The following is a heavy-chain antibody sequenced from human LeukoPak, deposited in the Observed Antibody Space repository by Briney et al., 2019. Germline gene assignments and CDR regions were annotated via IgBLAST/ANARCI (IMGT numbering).Heavy chain of an antibody. CDR3: ARDWLGVLLWFGQRGGYFDY. Sequence: GASVKVSCKASGYTFTSYAMNWVRQAPGQGLEWMGWINTNTGNPTYAQGFTGRFVFSLDTSVSTAYLQISSLKAEDTAVYYCARDWLGVLLWFGQRGGYFDYWGQGTLVTVSS. J-gene: IGHJ4*02. V-gene: IGHV7-4-1*02. CDR1: GYTFTSYA. D-gene: IGHD3-10*01. CDR2: INTNTGNP.